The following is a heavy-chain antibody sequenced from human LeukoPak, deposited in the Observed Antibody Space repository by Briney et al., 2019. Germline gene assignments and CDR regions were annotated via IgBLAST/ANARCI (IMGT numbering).Heavy chain of an antibody. V-gene: IGHV3-23*01. D-gene: IGHD6-19*01. J-gene: IGHJ4*02. CDR1: GFTFSSYA. CDR3: AKIPVSYSSGWSNFDY. Sequence: GGSLRLSCVASGFTFSSYAMSWVRQAPVKGLEWVSGISASGGSTYYADSVKGRFTISRDNSKNTLYLQMNSLRAEDTAVYYCAKIPVSYSSGWSNFDYWGQGTLATVSS. CDR2: ISASGGST.